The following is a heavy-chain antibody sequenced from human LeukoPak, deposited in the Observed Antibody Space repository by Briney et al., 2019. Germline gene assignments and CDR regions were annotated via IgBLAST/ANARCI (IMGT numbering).Heavy chain of an antibody. J-gene: IGHJ3*02. Sequence: SVKVSCKASGGTFSSYAISWVRQAPGQGLEWMGGIIPIFGTANYAQKFQGRVTITADESTSTAYMELNSLRSEDPAVYYCAREDYYYDSSGYYYDRLGAFDIWGQGTMVTVSS. CDR1: GGTFSSYA. CDR2: IIPIFGTA. D-gene: IGHD3-22*01. V-gene: IGHV1-69*13. CDR3: AREDYYYDSSGYYYDRLGAFDI.